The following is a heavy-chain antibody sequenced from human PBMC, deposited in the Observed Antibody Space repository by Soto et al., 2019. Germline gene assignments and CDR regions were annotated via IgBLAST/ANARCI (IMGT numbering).Heavy chain of an antibody. CDR3: AHRRGTVLDY. J-gene: IGHJ4*02. D-gene: IGHD4-17*01. CDR2: IYWDDDK. V-gene: IGHV2-5*02. CDR1: GFSLSTSGVG. Sequence: QITLKESGPTLVKPTQTLTLTCTFSGFSLSTSGVGVGWIRQPPGKALEWLALIYWDDDKRYSPSLTSRLTITKDTSKNQVVLTMTNMDPVDTATYCCAHRRGTVLDYWGQGTLVTVSS.